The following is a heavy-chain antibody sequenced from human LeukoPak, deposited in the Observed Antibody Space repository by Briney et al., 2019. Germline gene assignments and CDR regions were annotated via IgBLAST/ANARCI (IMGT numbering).Heavy chain of an antibody. CDR2: IKHDGGVK. V-gene: IGHV3-7*03. CDR3: ARSGAYSRV. D-gene: IGHD1-26*01. Sequence: GGSLTLSCAASGFTFSSFWMTWVRQAPGKGMEWVANIKHDGGVKYYVDSVRGRFTISRDNAKNSLYLQMNSLRAEDTAVYYCARSGAYSRVWGQGTMVTVSS. CDR1: GFTFSSFW. J-gene: IGHJ3*01.